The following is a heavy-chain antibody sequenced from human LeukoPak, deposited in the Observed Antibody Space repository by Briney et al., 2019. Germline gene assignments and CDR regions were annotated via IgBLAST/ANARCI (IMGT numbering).Heavy chain of an antibody. CDR1: GFTFSSYG. D-gene: IGHD2-2*02. Sequence: GRSLRLSCAASGFTFSSYGMHWVRQAPGKGLEWVAVIWYDGSSKYYADSVKGRFTISRDNSKNTLYLQMNSLRAEDTAVYYCASSSTSCYIGLCPWFDPWGQGTLVTVSS. CDR2: IWYDGSSK. V-gene: IGHV3-33*01. CDR3: ASSSTSCYIGLCPWFDP. J-gene: IGHJ5*02.